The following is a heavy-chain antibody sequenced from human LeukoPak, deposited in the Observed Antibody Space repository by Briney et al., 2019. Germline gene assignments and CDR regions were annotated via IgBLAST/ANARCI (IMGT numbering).Heavy chain of an antibody. V-gene: IGHV1-8*02. CDR3: ARNRNYDILAPTIP. CDR1: GYTFTAYD. D-gene: IGHD3-9*01. CDR2: IDPNNGNT. J-gene: IGHJ4*02. Sequence: ASVKVSCKASGYTFTAYDITWVRQTTGQGLEWMGWIDPNNGNTRSVEKFQGRVTISRNTSISTAYMELSSLTSEDSAVYYCARNRNYDILAPTIPWGQGTLVTVSS.